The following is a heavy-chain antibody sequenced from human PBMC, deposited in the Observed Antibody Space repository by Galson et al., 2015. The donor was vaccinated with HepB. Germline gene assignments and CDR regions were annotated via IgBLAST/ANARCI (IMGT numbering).Heavy chain of an antibody. Sequence: SVKVSCKVSGYTLTELSTHWVRQAPGKGLEWMGGFDPEDGETIYAQKFQGRVTMTEDTSTDTAYMELSSLRSEDTAVYYCATVPYGSNRDPFDYWGQGTLVTVSS. J-gene: IGHJ4*02. CDR2: FDPEDGET. CDR1: GYTLTELS. D-gene: IGHD3-10*01. V-gene: IGHV1-24*01. CDR3: ATVPYGSNRDPFDY.